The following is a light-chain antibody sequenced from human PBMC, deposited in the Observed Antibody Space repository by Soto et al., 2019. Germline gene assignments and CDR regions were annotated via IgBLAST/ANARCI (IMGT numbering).Light chain of an antibody. CDR3: AAWDDSLNAPV. CDR1: SSNIGSTS. Sequence: QSVLTQPPSASGTRGQTVTISCSGRSSNIGSTSVNWYQQLPGTAPKLLLYTNDQRPSGVPDRFSGSKSGTSASLAISGLQSEDEADYYCAAWDDSLNAPVFGTGTKLTVL. J-gene: IGLJ1*01. V-gene: IGLV1-44*01. CDR2: TND.